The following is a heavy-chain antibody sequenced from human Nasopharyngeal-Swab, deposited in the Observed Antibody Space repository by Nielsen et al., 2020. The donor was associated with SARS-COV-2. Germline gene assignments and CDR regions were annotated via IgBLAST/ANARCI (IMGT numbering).Heavy chain of an antibody. V-gene: IGHV3-7*01. CDR3: ARLTTQIQLWEMDV. J-gene: IGHJ6*04. CDR2: IKQDGSEK. D-gene: IGHD5-18*01. CDR1: GFTFSSYW. Sequence: GGSLGLSCAASGFTFSSYWMSWVRQAPGKGLEWVANIKQDGSEKYYVDSVKGRFTISRDNAKNSLYLQMNSLRAEDTAVYYCARLTTQIQLWEMDVWGKGTTVTVSS.